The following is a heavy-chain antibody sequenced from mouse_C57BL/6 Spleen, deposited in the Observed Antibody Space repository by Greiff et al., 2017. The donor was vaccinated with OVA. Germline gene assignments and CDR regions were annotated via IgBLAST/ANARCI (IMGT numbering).Heavy chain of an antibody. Sequence: QVQLQQSGAELARPGASVKMSCKASGYTFTSYTMHWVKQRPGQGLEWIGYINPSSGYTKYNQKFKDKATLTADTSSSTAYLQLSSLTSEDSAVYYSAHLITAEGNCCDYWGQGTTLTVSA. D-gene: IGHD1-1*01. J-gene: IGHJ2*01. CDR3: AHLITAEGNCCDY. V-gene: IGHV1-4*01. CDR1: GYTFTSYT. CDR2: INPSSGYT.